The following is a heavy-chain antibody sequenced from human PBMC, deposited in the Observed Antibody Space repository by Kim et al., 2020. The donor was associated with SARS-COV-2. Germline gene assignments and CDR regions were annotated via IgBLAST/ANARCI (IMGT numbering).Heavy chain of an antibody. CDR3: ARDPYYDSSGYYFGEDY. D-gene: IGHD3-22*01. J-gene: IGHJ4*02. V-gene: IGHV3-33*01. CDR2: IWYDGSNK. Sequence: GSLRLSCAASGFTFSSYGMHWVRQAPGKGLEWVAVIWYDGSNKYYADSVKGRFTISRDNSKNTLYLQMNSLRAEDTAVYYCARDPYYDSSGYYFGEDYWGQGTLVTVSS. CDR1: GFTFSSYG.